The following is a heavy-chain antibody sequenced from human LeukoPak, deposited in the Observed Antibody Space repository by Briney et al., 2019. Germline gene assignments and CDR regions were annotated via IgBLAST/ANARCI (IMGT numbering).Heavy chain of an antibody. Sequence: SETLSLTCTVSGGSISTDYWSWIRQPAGKGLEWIGRIYASGSTNYNPSLKSRVTMSVDTSKNQFSLKVSSVTAADTAVYYCARGMYAVAGTSWFDPWGPGTLVTVSS. V-gene: IGHV4-4*07. J-gene: IGHJ5*02. D-gene: IGHD6-19*01. CDR1: GGSISTDY. CDR3: ARGMYAVAGTSWFDP. CDR2: IYASGST.